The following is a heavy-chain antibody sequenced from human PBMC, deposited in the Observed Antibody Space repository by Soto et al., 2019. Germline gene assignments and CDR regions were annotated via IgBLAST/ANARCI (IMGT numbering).Heavy chain of an antibody. V-gene: IGHV3-23*01. CDR1: GFTFNINA. CDR2: TGATGRTT. J-gene: IGHJ4*02. CDR3: ATVHNTSRSFDY. Sequence: EVQLLESGGGLVQPGGSLRLSCAASGFTFNINAMTWVRQAPGKGLEWVSTTGATGRTTYYADSVKGRFTVSRDNSKNTLDLHMISLRAEDTAVYYCATVHNTSRSFDYWGQGTLVTVSS. D-gene: IGHD1-20*01.